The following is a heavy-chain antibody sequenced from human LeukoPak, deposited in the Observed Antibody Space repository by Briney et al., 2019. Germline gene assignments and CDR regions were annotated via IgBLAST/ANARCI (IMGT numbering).Heavy chain of an antibody. CDR2: IKQDGSEK. D-gene: IGHD3-16*02. J-gene: IGHJ4*02. V-gene: IGHV3-7*01. Sequence: GGSLRLSCAASGFTFSSYWMSWVRQAPGKGLEWVANIKQDGSEKYYVDSVKGRFTISRDNAKNSLYLQMNSLRAEDTAMYYCARVRIEYDYVWGSYRRNPSFDYWGQGTLVTVSS. CDR3: ARVRIEYDYVWGSYRRNPSFDY. CDR1: GFTFSSYW.